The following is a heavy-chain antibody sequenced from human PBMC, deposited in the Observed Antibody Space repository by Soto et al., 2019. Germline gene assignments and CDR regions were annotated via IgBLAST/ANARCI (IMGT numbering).Heavy chain of an antibody. CDR2: ISSSSSTI. Sequence: EVQLVESGGGLVQPGGSLRLSCAASGFTFSSYSMNWVRQAPGKGLEWVSYISSSSSTIYYADSVKGRFTISRDNAKNSLYLQMNSLRDEDTAVYYCARGIVVVTAHASDIWGQGTMVTVSS. CDR1: GFTFSSYS. V-gene: IGHV3-48*02. CDR3: ARGIVVVTAHASDI. J-gene: IGHJ3*02. D-gene: IGHD2-21*02.